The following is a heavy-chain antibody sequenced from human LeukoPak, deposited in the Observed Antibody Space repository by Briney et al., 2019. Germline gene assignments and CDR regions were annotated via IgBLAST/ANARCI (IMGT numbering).Heavy chain of an antibody. Sequence: PSETLSLTCAVYGGSFSGYYWSWIRQPPGKGLEWIGEINHSGSTNCNPSLKSRVTISVDTSKNQFSLKLSSVTAADTAVYYCARVIGGVENYFDYWGQGTLVTVSS. V-gene: IGHV4-34*01. CDR2: INHSGST. CDR1: GGSFSGYY. D-gene: IGHD2-8*02. CDR3: ARVIGGVENYFDY. J-gene: IGHJ4*02.